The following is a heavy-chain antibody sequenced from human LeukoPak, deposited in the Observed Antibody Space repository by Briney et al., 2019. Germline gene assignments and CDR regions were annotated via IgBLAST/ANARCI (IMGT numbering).Heavy chain of an antibody. D-gene: IGHD5-18*01. Sequence: GGSLRLSCAASGFTFSSYSMNWVRHAPGKGPEWVSTINNNYSYIYYADSVKGRFTISRDNAKNSLYLQMNSLRAEDTAVYYCARNAGYSNGPIQRVSRQAPDYWGQGTLVTVSS. CDR2: INNNYSYI. CDR1: GFTFSSYS. CDR3: ARNAGYSNGPIQRVSRQAPDY. J-gene: IGHJ4*02. V-gene: IGHV3-21*01.